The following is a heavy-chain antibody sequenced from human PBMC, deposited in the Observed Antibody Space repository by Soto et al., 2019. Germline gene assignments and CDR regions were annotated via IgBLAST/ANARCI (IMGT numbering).Heavy chain of an antibody. J-gene: IGHJ4*02. V-gene: IGHV1-69*01. Sequence: QVQLVQSGAEVKKPGSSVKVSCKASGGTFSSYAISWVRQAPGQGLEWMGGIIPIFGTANYARKFQGRVTITADEPTSTAYMELSSLRSENTGGYYGARSTHDSSGYYYVGSSFDYWGQGTMVTVSS. CDR1: GGTFSSYA. D-gene: IGHD3-22*01. CDR2: IIPIFGTA. CDR3: ARSTHDSSGYYYVGSSFDY.